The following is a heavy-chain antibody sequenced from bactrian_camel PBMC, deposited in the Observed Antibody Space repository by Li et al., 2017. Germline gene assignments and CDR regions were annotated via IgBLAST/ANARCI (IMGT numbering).Heavy chain of an antibody. D-gene: IGHD5*01. CDR1: GFTFSSHS. V-gene: IGHV3S60*01. CDR3: AAQARYYGGSEYNY. Sequence: HVQLVESGGGLVQPGGSLRLSCAASGFTFSSHSMGWFRQAPGKEREGVTCITRSSRHTIYADTVQSRFTFSRDNAKNTLYLQLNALKPVDTAMYYCAAQARYYGGSEYNYWGQGTQVTVS. J-gene: IGHJ4*01. CDR2: ITRSSRHT.